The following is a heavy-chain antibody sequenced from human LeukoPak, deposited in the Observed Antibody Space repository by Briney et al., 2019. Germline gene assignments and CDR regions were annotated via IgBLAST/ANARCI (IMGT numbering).Heavy chain of an antibody. Sequence: ASVKVSCKASGYTFTVYYILWVRQAPGQGLEWMGWINPNSGGTNYAQKFQGRVTMTRDTSISTAYMELSRLRSDDTAVYYCARDRRGYSYVINWFDPWGQGTLVTVSS. CDR2: INPNSGGT. CDR1: GYTFTVYY. D-gene: IGHD5-18*01. V-gene: IGHV1-2*02. CDR3: ARDRRGYSYVINWFDP. J-gene: IGHJ5*02.